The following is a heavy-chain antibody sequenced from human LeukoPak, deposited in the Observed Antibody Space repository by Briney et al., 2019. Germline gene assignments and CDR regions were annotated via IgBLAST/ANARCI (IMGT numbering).Heavy chain of an antibody. V-gene: IGHV4-34*01. Sequence: EASETLSLTCAVYGRSFSGYYWSWIRQPPGKGLEWIGEINHSGSTNYNPSLKSRVTISVDTSKNQFSLKLSTVTAADTAVYYCAREAVWGSYRWPDYWGEGTLVTASP. D-gene: IGHD3-16*02. CDR1: GRSFSGYY. CDR3: AREAVWGSYRWPDY. CDR2: INHSGST. J-gene: IGHJ4*02.